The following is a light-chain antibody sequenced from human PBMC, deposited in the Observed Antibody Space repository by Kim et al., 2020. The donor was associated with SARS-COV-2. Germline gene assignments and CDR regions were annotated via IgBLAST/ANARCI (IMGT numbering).Light chain of an antibody. CDR3: QTWGTVV. V-gene: IGLV4-69*01. J-gene: IGLJ2*01. CDR2: LNSDGSH. Sequence: LGASVKLTWTLSSGHSSYAIAWHQQQPEKGPRYLMKLNSDGSHSKGDGIPDRFSGSSSGAERYLTISSLQSEDEADYYCQTWGTVVFGGGTQLTVL. CDR1: SGHSSYA.